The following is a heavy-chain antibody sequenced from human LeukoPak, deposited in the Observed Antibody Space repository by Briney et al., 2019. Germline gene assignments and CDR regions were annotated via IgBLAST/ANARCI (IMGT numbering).Heavy chain of an antibody. CDR2: IRSKANSYAT. Sequence: PGGSLRLSCAASGFTFSGSAMHWVRQASGKGLEWVGRIRSKANSYATAYAASVKGRFTISRDDSKNTAYLQMNSLKTEDTAVYYCTRFGDTGFGAFDIWGQGTMVTVSS. J-gene: IGHJ3*02. CDR1: GFTFSGSA. CDR3: TRFGDTGFGAFDI. V-gene: IGHV3-73*01. D-gene: IGHD3-10*01.